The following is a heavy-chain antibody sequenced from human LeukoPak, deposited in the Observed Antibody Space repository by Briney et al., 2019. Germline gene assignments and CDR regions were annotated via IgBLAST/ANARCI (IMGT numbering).Heavy chain of an antibody. Sequence: PSETLSLTCTVSGGSISSSSYYWGWIRQPPGKGLEWIGSIFYSGTTYYNPSLRSRVTISVDSSKNQFSLKLSSVTAADTAVYYCVRLVRRTYGYCFDYWGQGTLVTVSS. V-gene: IGHV4-39*01. J-gene: IGHJ4*02. CDR3: VRLVRRTYGYCFDY. CDR1: GGSISSSSYY. D-gene: IGHD3-10*01. CDR2: IFYSGTT.